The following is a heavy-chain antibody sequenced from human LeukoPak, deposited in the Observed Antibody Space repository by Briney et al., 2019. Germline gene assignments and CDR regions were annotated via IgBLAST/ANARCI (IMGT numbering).Heavy chain of an antibody. Sequence: SETLSLTCAVYGGSFSGYYWSWIRQPPGKGLEWIGEINHSGSTNYNPSLKGRVTISVDTSKNQFSLNLSSVTAADTAVYFCARGPPSNNGFYYWGQGTLVTVSS. CDR1: GGSFSGYY. D-gene: IGHD2-8*01. V-gene: IGHV4-34*01. J-gene: IGHJ4*02. CDR3: ARGPPSNNGFYY. CDR2: INHSGST.